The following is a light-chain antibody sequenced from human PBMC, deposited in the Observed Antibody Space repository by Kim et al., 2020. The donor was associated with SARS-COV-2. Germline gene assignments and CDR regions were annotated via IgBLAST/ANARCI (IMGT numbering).Light chain of an antibody. Sequence: SLSPGERATLSCRASQSVSSYLAWYQQKPGQAPRLLIYDASNRATGIPARFSGSGSGTDFTLTISSLEPEDFAVYYCQQRSYLFTFGPGTKVDIK. CDR1: QSVSSY. J-gene: IGKJ3*01. CDR3: QQRSYLFT. CDR2: DAS. V-gene: IGKV3-11*01.